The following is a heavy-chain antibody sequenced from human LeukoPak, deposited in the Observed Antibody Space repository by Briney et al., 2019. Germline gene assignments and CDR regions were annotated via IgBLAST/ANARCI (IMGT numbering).Heavy chain of an antibody. V-gene: IGHV3-21*01. D-gene: IGHD2-2*01. J-gene: IGHJ6*02. CDR2: ISSSSSYI. CDR3: ARADVVVPAAAYYYYYGMDV. CDR1: GFTFSSYS. Sequence: PGGSLRLSCAASGFTFSSYSMNWVRQAPGKGLEWVSSISSSSSYIYYADSVKGRFTISRDNAKNSLYLQMNSLRAEDTAVYYCARADVVVPAAAYYYYYGMDVWGQGTTVTVPS.